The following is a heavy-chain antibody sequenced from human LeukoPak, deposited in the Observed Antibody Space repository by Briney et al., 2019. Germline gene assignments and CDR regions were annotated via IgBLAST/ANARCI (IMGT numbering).Heavy chain of an antibody. V-gene: IGHV3-21*01. CDR3: ARDSSKRLGAFDI. CDR1: GFTFSRYS. CDR2: ISSSSSYI. J-gene: IGHJ3*02. Sequence: GGSLRLSCAASGFTFSRYSMNWVRQAPGKGLEWVSSISSSSSYIYYADSVKGRFTISRDNAKNSLYLQMNSLRAEDTAVYYCARDSSKRLGAFDIWGQGTMVTVSS. D-gene: IGHD5-24*01.